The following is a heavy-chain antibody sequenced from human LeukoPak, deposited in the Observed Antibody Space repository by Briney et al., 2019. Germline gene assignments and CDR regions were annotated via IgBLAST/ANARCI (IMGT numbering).Heavy chain of an antibody. CDR2: TYYNGNT. V-gene: IGHV4-59*01. CDR3: ARGRSNYYGMDV. J-gene: IGHJ6*02. Sequence: SETLSLTCSVSDGSINSYYWNWIRRPPGKGLEWIGYTYYNGNTNYSPSLKSRVTMSVDTSKNLFSLKVSSVTAADTAVYYCARGRSNYYGMDVWGQGTTVTVSS. D-gene: IGHD1-26*01. CDR1: DGSINSYY.